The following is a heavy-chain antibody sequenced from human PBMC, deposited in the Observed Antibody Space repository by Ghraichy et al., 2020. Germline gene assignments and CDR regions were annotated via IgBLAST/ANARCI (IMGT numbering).Heavy chain of an antibody. CDR1: GFTFSSYS. V-gene: IGHV3-21*01. D-gene: IGHD4-23*01. CDR3: ANLLGYGGNWFDP. J-gene: IGHJ5*02. Sequence: GESLNISCTASGFTFSSYSMNWVRQAPGKGLEWVSSISSSSSYIYYADSVKGRFTISRDNAKNSLYLQMNSLRAEDTAVYYCANLLGYGGNWFDPWGQGTLVTVSS. CDR2: ISSSSSYI.